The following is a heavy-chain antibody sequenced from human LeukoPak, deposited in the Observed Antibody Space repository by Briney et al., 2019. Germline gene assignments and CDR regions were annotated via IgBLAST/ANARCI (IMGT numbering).Heavy chain of an antibody. Sequence: GGSLRLSCAASGFTFSSYAMHWVRQAPGKGLEWVAVISYDGSNKYYADSVKGRFTISRDNSKNTLYLQMNSLRAEDTAVYYCAREPWTVTIYWYFDLWGRGTLVTVSS. V-gene: IGHV3-30-3*01. CDR3: AREPWTVTIYWYFDL. CDR1: GFTFSSYA. D-gene: IGHD4-11*01. CDR2: ISYDGSNK. J-gene: IGHJ2*01.